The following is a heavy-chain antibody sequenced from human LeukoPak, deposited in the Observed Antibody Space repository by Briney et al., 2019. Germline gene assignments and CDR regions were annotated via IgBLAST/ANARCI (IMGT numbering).Heavy chain of an antibody. CDR1: GGSISSYY. D-gene: IGHD3-10*01. J-gene: IGHJ6*03. Sequence: SETLSLTCTVSGGSISSYYWSWIRQPPGKGLEWIGYIYYSGSTNYNPSLKSRVTISVNTSKNQFSLKLSSVTAADTAVYYCATGRGYYYYMDVWGKGTTVTVSS. CDR3: ATGRGYYYYMDV. V-gene: IGHV4-59*01. CDR2: IYYSGST.